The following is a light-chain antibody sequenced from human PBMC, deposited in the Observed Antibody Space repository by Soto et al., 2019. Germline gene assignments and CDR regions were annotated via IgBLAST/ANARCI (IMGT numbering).Light chain of an antibody. V-gene: IGKV1-39*01. Sequence: DIQMTQSPSALSASVGDRVTITCRASQSISDYLSWYYQKPGKAPNLLIYGASSLQSGVPSRFSGGGSGTEFTLTINSLQPEDFATYYCQQSYSFPFTFGGGTKV. CDR1: QSISDY. CDR2: GAS. CDR3: QQSYSFPFT. J-gene: IGKJ4*01.